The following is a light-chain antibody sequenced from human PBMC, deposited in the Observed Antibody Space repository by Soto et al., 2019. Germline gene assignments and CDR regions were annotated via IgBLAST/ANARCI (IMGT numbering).Light chain of an antibody. CDR3: RAWDDTLNGWV. V-gene: IGLV1-44*01. Sequence: VVTQPPSASGTPGQRVTISCSGGTSKIGSNTINWYQHLPGMAPKLLIYSNNQRPSGVPDRFSGSKSGTSASLAISRLQSEDEADFYCRAWDDTLNGWVFGGGTKLTVL. CDR1: TSKIGSNT. CDR2: SNN. J-gene: IGLJ3*02.